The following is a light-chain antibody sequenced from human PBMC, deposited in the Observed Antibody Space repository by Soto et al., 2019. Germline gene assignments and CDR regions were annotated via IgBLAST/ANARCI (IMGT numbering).Light chain of an antibody. CDR3: QQYGSSPLIS. Sequence: VLTQSPGTLSLSPGERATLSCRGSQTVSITYLTWYQQKPGQAPRLLIFGASKRATGIPDRFSGSGSGRDFTLTISGLEPEDFAVYYCQQYGSSPLISFGQGTRLEIK. CDR2: GAS. CDR1: QTVSITY. J-gene: IGKJ5*01. V-gene: IGKV3-20*01.